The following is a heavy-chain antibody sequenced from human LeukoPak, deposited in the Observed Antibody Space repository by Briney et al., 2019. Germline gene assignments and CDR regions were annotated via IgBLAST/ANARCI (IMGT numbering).Heavy chain of an antibody. J-gene: IGHJ6*02. CDR1: GFTFRNAG. V-gene: IGHV3-33*01. CDR3: ARKGRMVRGGQYYYYGMDV. D-gene: IGHD3-10*01. CDR2: IWYDGSNK. Sequence: GGSLRLSCAVSGFTFRNAGMNWVRQAPGKGLEWVAVIWYDGSNKYYADSVKGRFTISRDNSKNTLYLQMNSLRAEDTAVYYCARKGRMVRGGQYYYYGMDVWGQGTTVTVSS.